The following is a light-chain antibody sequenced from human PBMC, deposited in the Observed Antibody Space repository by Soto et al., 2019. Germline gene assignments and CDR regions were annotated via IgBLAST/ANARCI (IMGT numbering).Light chain of an antibody. J-gene: IGLJ3*02. CDR2: EVS. Sequence: SVLTQPASVSGSPGQSITISCTGTSSDVGGYNYVSWYQQHPGKAPKFMIYEVSNRPSGVSSRFSGSKSGNTASLTISGLQAEDEADYYCSSYTGSNIVFGGGTKVTVL. CDR3: SSYTGSNIV. CDR1: SSDVGGYNY. V-gene: IGLV2-14*01.